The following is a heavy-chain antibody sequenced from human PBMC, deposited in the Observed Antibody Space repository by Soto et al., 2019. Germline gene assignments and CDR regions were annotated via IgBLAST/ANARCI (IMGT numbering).Heavy chain of an antibody. V-gene: IGHV1-69*06. Sequence: QVQLVQSGAEVKKPGSSMKVSCRASGYTFSDYAISWVRQAPGQGLEWMGGIVPIFATANYAQKFQGRVTITADKSTSTTYMELSRLISEDAAVYFCAREGFSGSYFAYWGQGTLVTVSS. J-gene: IGHJ4*02. CDR2: IVPIFATA. D-gene: IGHD1-26*01. CDR3: AREGFSGSYFAY. CDR1: GYTFSDYA.